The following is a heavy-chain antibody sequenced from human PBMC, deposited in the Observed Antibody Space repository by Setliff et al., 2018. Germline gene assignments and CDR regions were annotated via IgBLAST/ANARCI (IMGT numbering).Heavy chain of an antibody. V-gene: IGHV4-59*01. CDR2: IHSNGIK. CDR1: GTSINSYY. Sequence: SETLSLTCSVSGTSINSYYWTWLRQPPGKGLEWIGFIHSNGIKNYNPSLKSRVTISVDTSKNHVSLNLASVTAADTAVYSCAKGWRNFDYWGHGSLVTVSS. J-gene: IGHJ4*01. D-gene: IGHD2-8*02. CDR3: AKGWRNFDY.